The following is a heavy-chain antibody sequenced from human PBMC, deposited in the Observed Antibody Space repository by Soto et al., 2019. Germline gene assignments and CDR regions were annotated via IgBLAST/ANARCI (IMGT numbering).Heavy chain of an antibody. V-gene: IGHV1-3*01. CDR2: INAGDGET. Sequence: VRLEQSGAEVKKPGASVRLSCKTSGFTFSEYGLHWVRQAPGQSFEWMGWINAGDGETKYSQVFQGRVTISSDTSTRTIYVDVTNLNLEDTAVYFCARVSNGDLGGYWGQGTLVTVSS. CDR3: ARVSNGDLGGY. D-gene: IGHD4-17*01. CDR1: GFTFSEYG. J-gene: IGHJ4*02.